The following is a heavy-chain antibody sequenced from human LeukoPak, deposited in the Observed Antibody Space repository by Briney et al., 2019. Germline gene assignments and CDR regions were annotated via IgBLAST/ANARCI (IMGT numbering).Heavy chain of an antibody. CDR3: ARRISRITEHFDP. Sequence: GASVKVSCKASGYTFTNYGMYWVRQAPGQGLEWMGWINTNTGNPTYAQGFTGRFVFSLDTSVSTAYLQISSLKAEDTAVYYCARRISRITEHFDPWGQGTLVTVSS. CDR1: GYTFTNYG. V-gene: IGHV7-4-1*02. CDR2: INTNTGNP. J-gene: IGHJ5*02. D-gene: IGHD1-14*01.